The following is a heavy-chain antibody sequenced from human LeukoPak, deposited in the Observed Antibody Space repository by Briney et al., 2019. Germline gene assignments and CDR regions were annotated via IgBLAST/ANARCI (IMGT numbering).Heavy chain of an antibody. J-gene: IGHJ4*02. CDR2: IQYSGYT. D-gene: IGHD6-13*01. V-gene: IGHV4-59*08. Sequence: SETLSLTCTVSGGSISSDYWSWIRQPPGKGLEWIGYIQYSGYTKYSPSLKSRVTISVHTSKTEFSLKLSSVTAADTAVYYCARRLTSSWYLGYFDYWGQGTLVTVSS. CDR1: GGSISSDY. CDR3: ARRLTSSWYLGYFDY.